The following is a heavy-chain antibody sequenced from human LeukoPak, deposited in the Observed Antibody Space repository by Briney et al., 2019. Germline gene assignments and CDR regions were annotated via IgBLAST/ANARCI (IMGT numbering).Heavy chain of an antibody. V-gene: IGHV4-31*03. Sequence: SETLSLTCTVSGGSISSGGYYWSWIRQHPGKGLEWIGYIYYSGSTYYNPSLKSRVTISVDTSKNQFSLKLSSVTAADTAVYYCARHEAGVVVMYGDYFDYWGQGTLVTVSS. CDR2: IYYSGST. J-gene: IGHJ4*02. CDR1: GGSISSGGYY. CDR3: ARHEAGVVVMYGDYFDY. D-gene: IGHD3-22*01.